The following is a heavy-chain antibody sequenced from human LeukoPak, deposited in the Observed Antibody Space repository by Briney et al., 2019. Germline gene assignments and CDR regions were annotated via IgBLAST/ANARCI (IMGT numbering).Heavy chain of an antibody. Sequence: SVKVSCKASGYTFTSYYMHWVRQAPGQGLEWMGGIIPMFDTADFAQKFQGRVTITADTSTSTAYMQLSSLRSEDTAVYYCARARSGPYGSGSLDAFDIWGQGTMVTVSS. CDR2: IIPMFDTA. CDR3: ARARSGPYGSGSLDAFDI. CDR1: GYTFTSYY. J-gene: IGHJ3*02. D-gene: IGHD3-10*01. V-gene: IGHV1-69*06.